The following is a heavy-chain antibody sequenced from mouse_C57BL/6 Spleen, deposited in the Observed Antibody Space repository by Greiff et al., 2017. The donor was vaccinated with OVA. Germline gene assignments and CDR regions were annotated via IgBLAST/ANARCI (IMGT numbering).Heavy chain of an antibody. CDR3: AREGEYFFAD. J-gene: IGHJ3*01. CDR2: ISDGGSYT. CDR1: GFTFSSYA. V-gene: IGHV5-4*01. D-gene: IGHD5-1*01. Sequence: VQLKESGGGLVKPGGSLKLSCAASGFTFSSYAMSWVRQTPEKRLEWVATISDGGSYTYYPDNVKGRFTISRDNAKHNLCLRMSHLEYEDTAMYYCAREGEYFFADWGKGTLVTVSA.